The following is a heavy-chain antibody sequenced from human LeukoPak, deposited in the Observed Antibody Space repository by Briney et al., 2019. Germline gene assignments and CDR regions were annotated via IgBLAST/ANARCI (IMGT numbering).Heavy chain of an antibody. J-gene: IGHJ6*03. CDR1: GFTFNDYD. V-gene: IGHV3-11*04. D-gene: IGHD3-3*01. CDR3: ARDPSGTIFGVVNYYYYMDV. Sequence: TGGSLRLSCEASGFTFNDYDMNWIRQAPGKGLEWVSYISSSSSTIYYADSVKGRFTISRDNAKNSLYLQMNSLRAEDTAVYYCARDPSGTIFGVVNYYYYMDVWGKGTTVTVSS. CDR2: ISSSSSTI.